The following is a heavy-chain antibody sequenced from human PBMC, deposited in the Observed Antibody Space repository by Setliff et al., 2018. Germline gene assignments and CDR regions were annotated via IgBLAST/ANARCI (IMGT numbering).Heavy chain of an antibody. Sequence: SETLSLTCAVYGGSFSTYYWIWIRQPPGKGLEWIGYIYHAGSTYYNPSLKSRVTISVDTSKNQFSLKLSSVTAADTAVYYCARDSSSSWYRSGNGEPDAFDIWGQGTMVTVSS. V-gene: IGHV4-34*01. CDR1: GGSFSTYY. D-gene: IGHD6-13*01. CDR3: ARDSSSSWYRSGNGEPDAFDI. CDR2: IYHAGST. J-gene: IGHJ3*02.